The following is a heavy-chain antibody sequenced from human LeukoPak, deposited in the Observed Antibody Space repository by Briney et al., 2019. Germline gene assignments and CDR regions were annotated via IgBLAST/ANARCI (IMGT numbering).Heavy chain of an antibody. CDR3: AKDGYDSSGYFDY. J-gene: IGHJ4*02. Sequence: GGSLRLSCAASGFTFDDYAMHWVRHAPGKGLEWVSGISWNSGSIGYADSVKGRFTISRDNAKNSLYLQMNSLRAEDTALYYCAKDGYDSSGYFDYWGQGTLVTVSS. CDR2: ISWNSGSI. V-gene: IGHV3-9*01. CDR1: GFTFDDYA. D-gene: IGHD3-22*01.